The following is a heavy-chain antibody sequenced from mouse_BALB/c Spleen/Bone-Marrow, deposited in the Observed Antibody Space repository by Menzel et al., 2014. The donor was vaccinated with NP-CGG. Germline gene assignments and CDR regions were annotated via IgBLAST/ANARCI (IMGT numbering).Heavy chain of an antibody. CDR1: SYTFTIYW. CDR3: ARYGGRSYDGFAY. V-gene: IGHV1-7*01. J-gene: IGHJ3*01. CDR2: INPSTGYT. D-gene: IGHD2-12*01. Sequence: QVQLQQSGAELAKPGASVKMSCKASSYTFTIYWMHWVKQRPGQGLEWIGYINPSTGYTEYNQKFKDKATLTADKSSSTAYMQLSSLTSEDSAVYYCARYGGRSYDGFAYWGQGTLVTVPA.